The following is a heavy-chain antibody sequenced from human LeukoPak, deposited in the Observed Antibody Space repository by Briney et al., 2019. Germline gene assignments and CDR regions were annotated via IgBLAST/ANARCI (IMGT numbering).Heavy chain of an antibody. V-gene: IGHV3-23*01. J-gene: IGHJ4*02. CDR1: GFTFSSYA. CDR2: ISGSGGST. CDR3: AKEAANSWSFDY. Sequence: GGSPRLSCAASGFTFSSYAMSWVRQAPGKGLEWVSAISGSGGSTYYADSVKGRFTISRDNSKNTLYLQMNSLRAEDTAIFYCAKEAANSWSFDYWGQATQVTVSS. D-gene: IGHD6-13*01.